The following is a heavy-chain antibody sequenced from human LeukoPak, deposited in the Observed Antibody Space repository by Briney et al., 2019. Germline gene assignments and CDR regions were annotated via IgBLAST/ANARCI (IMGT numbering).Heavy chain of an antibody. CDR2: VYYNGLT. D-gene: IGHD4-17*01. V-gene: IGHV4-59*11. Sequence: SETLSLTCTVSGASISPHYWTWIRQAPGRGLGWIGYVYYNGLTSYNASLRSRLILSVDTARNQVSLKLTSVTAADTAVYYCTRERSTVTFDYWGQGTLVTVSS. J-gene: IGHJ4*02. CDR3: TRERSTVTFDY. CDR1: GASISPHY.